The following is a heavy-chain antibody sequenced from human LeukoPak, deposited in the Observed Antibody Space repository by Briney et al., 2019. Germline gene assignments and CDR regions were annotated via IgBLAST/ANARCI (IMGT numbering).Heavy chain of an antibody. CDR1: GFTFSSYE. CDR2: ISSSGSTI. Sequence: PGGSLRLSCAASGFTFSSYEMNWVRQAPGKGLEWVSYISSSGSTIYYADSVKGRFTISRDNAKNSLYLQMNSLRAEDTAVYYCARGTGTGWRFDFWGQGTLVTVSS. CDR3: ARGTGTGWRFDF. V-gene: IGHV3-48*03. J-gene: IGHJ4*02. D-gene: IGHD3/OR15-3a*01.